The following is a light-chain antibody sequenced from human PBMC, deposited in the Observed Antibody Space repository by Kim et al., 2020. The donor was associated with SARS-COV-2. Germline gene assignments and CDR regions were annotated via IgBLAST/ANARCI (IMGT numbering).Light chain of an antibody. Sequence: DIQMTQSPSSLSPSVGDRVTITCRANQSISNYLNWYQQKPGKAPKLLIYSASSLQSGVPSRFSGGGFETDFTLTITSLQPEDFATYYCQQSYSMPLTFGGGTKVEIK. J-gene: IGKJ4*01. CDR1: QSISNY. CDR3: QQSYSMPLT. CDR2: SAS. V-gene: IGKV1-39*01.